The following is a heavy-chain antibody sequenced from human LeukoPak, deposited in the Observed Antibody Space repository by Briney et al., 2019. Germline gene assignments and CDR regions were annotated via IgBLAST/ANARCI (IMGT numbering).Heavy chain of an antibody. Sequence: PGVSLRLSCAASGFTFDDYAMHWVRQAPGKGLEWVSLISGDGGSTYYADSVRGRFTISRDNSKNSLYLQMDSLRTEDTAFYYCAKEIDTLGTNAFDIWGQGTMVTASS. CDR1: GFTFDDYA. D-gene: IGHD2-15*01. CDR3: AKEIDTLGTNAFDI. J-gene: IGHJ3*02. V-gene: IGHV3-43*02. CDR2: ISGDGGST.